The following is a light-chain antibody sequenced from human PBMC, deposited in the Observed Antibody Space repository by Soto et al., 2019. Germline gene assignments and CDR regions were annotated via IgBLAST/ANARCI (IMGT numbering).Light chain of an antibody. CDR1: QTISSW. V-gene: IGKV1-5*03. CDR3: QHYNSYSEA. CDR2: KAS. J-gene: IGKJ1*01. Sequence: DIQMTQSPSTLSGSVGDRVTITCRASQTISSWLAWYQQKPGKAPKLLIYKASTLKSGVPSRFSGSGSGTEFTLTISSLQPADFATYYCQHYNSYSEAFGQGTMVERK.